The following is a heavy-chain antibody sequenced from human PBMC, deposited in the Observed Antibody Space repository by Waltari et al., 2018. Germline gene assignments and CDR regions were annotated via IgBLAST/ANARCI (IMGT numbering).Heavy chain of an antibody. Sequence: QLQLQESGPGLVKPSETLSLTCPVSGGSISSSSYYCGWIRQPPGKGLEWIGSIDYSGSTYYNPSLKSRVTISVDTSKNQFSLKLSSVTAADTAVYYCATRFCSSTSCYPGYYFDYWGQGTLVTVSS. V-gene: IGHV4-39*07. D-gene: IGHD2-2*01. J-gene: IGHJ4*02. CDR2: IDYSGST. CDR1: GGSISSSSYY. CDR3: ATRFCSSTSCYPGYYFDY.